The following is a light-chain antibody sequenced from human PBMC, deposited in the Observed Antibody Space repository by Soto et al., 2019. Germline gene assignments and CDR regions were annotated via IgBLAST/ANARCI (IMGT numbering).Light chain of an antibody. CDR3: NSYTTSSIWV. J-gene: IGLJ3*02. CDR2: EVS. V-gene: IGLV2-14*01. CDR1: SSDVGGYNY. Sequence: QSVLTQPASASGSPGQSITISCTGTSSDVGGYNYVSWYQQHPGKAPKLMIYEVSNRPSGVSNRFSGSKSGNTASLTISGLQAEDEADYYCNSYTTSSIWVFGGGTQLTVL.